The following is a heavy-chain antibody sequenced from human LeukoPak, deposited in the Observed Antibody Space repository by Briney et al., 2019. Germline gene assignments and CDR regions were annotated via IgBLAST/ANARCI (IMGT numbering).Heavy chain of an antibody. J-gene: IGHJ5*02. V-gene: IGHV3-11*06. CDR3: ARDPTMVRVSDTINWFDP. CDR1: GFTFSDYY. Sequence: GGSLRLSCAASGFTFSDYYMSWIRQAPGKGLEWVSYISSGSSYTNYADSVKGRFTISRDNAKNSLYLQMNSLRAEDTAVYYCARDPTMVRVSDTINWFDPWGQGTLVTVSS. D-gene: IGHD3-10*01. CDR2: ISSGSSYT.